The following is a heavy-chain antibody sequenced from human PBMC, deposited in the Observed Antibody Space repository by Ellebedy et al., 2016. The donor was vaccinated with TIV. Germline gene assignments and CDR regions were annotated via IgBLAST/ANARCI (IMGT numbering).Heavy chain of an antibody. D-gene: IGHD4-17*01. CDR2: ISTSGGYT. Sequence: GESLKISCAASGFTFSNYAMSWVRQTPGKGLKWVSTISTSGGYTFYADSVKGRFTIPRDNSKNTLYLQMNSLRAEDTAVYYCAVGATVTTPENYHYYGMNVWGQGTTVTVSS. CDR3: AVGATVTTPENYHYYGMNV. J-gene: IGHJ6*02. V-gene: IGHV3-23*01. CDR1: GFTFSNYA.